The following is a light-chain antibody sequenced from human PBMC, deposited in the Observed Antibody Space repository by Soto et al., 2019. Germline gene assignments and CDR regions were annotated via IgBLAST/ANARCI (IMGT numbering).Light chain of an antibody. V-gene: IGKV3-11*01. Sequence: EIVLTQSPATLSLSPGERATLSCRASQSVSTYLAWYQQKPGQAPRLLIYDAPNRATGIPARFSGSGSGTDFTLTISSLEPEDFAVYYWQQRSNWPRFTFGQGTKVEIK. J-gene: IGKJ2*01. CDR3: QQRSNWPRFT. CDR2: DAP. CDR1: QSVSTY.